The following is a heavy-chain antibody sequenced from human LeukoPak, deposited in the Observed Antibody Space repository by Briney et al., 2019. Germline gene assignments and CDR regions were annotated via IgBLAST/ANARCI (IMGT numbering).Heavy chain of an antibody. CDR3: ARPTGYSSSSSAADY. CDR2: INPNSGGT. Sequence: GASVKVSCKASGYTFTGYYMHWVRQAPGQGLEWMGWINPNSGGTNYAQKFQGRVTMTRNTSISTAYMELSRLRSDDTAVYYCARPTGYSSSSSAADYWGQGTLVTVSS. D-gene: IGHD6-6*01. CDR1: GYTFTGYY. J-gene: IGHJ4*02. V-gene: IGHV1-2*02.